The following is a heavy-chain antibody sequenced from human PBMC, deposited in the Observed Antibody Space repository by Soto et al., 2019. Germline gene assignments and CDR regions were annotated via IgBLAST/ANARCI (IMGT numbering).Heavy chain of an antibody. J-gene: IGHJ4*02. D-gene: IGHD5-18*01. CDR3: AREDTAMVALDY. Sequence: SSETLSLTCTVSGGSISSGGYYWSWIRQHPGKGLEWIGYIYYSGSTYYNPSLKSRVTISVDTSKNQFSLKLSSVTAADTAVYYCAREDTAMVALDYWGQGTLVTVSS. CDR2: IYYSGST. CDR1: GGSISSGGYY. V-gene: IGHV4-31*03.